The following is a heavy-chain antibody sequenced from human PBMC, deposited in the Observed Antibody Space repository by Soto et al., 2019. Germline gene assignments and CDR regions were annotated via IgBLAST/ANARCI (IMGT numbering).Heavy chain of an antibody. D-gene: IGHD3-9*01. CDR2: ISAYNGNT. CDR1: GYTFTSYG. CDR3: ARDALYTLSEDILTGSWFDP. Sequence: GASVKVSCKASGYTFTSYGISWVRQAPGQGLERMGWISAYNGNTNYAQKLQGRVTMTTDTSTSTAYMELRSLRSDDTAVYYCARDALYTLSEDILTGSWFDPWGQGTLVTVSS. V-gene: IGHV1-18*01. J-gene: IGHJ5*02.